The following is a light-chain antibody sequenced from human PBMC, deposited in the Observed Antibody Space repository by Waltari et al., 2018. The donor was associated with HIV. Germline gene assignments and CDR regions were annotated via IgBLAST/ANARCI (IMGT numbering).Light chain of an antibody. CDR1: SSDVGGYNY. Sequence: HSALTQPASVSGSPGQSITISCTGTSSDVGGYNYVSCYQQPPGKAPKLMIYDVTKRPSGVSKRFSGSKSGNTASLTISGLQAEDEADYYCCSYAGSSIPVVFGGGTKLTVL. J-gene: IGLJ3*02. V-gene: IGLV2-23*02. CDR3: CSYAGSSIPVV. CDR2: DVT.